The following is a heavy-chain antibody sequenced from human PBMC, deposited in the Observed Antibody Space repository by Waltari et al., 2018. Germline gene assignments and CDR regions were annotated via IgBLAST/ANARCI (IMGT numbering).Heavy chain of an antibody. CDR3: ARKRLSSGWYNWFDP. CDR1: GFPFSSYW. D-gene: IGHD6-19*01. Sequence: EVQLVESGGGLVQPGGSLRLSCAASGFPFSSYWLHWVRQAPGKGLVWVSRINSDGSSTSYADSVKGRFTISRDNAKNTLYLQMNSLRAEDTAVYYCARKRLSSGWYNWFDPWGQGTLVTVSS. J-gene: IGHJ5*02. CDR2: INSDGSST. V-gene: IGHV3-74*01.